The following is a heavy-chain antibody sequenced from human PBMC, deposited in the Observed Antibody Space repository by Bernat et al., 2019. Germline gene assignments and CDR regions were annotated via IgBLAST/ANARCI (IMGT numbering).Heavy chain of an antibody. D-gene: IGHD2-2*01. J-gene: IGHJ6*03. CDR2: ISYDGIDK. CDR3: ARGRGGYCSSTSCYARYYYYYMDV. Sequence: QVQLVESGGGVVQPGRSLRLSCTASGFTFSTYAMHWVRQAPGKGLEWVAVISYDGIDKHTADSVKGRFTISRDNSKSTLFLQMNSLRPEDTAVYYCARGRGGYCSSTSCYARYYYYYMDVWGKGTTVTVSS. CDR1: GFTFSTYA. V-gene: IGHV3-30-3*01.